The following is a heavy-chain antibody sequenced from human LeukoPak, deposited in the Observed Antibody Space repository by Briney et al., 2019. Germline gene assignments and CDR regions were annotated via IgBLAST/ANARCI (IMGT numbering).Heavy chain of an antibody. CDR1: GFTFSSYS. CDR3: ARDFWSGYDY. V-gene: IGHV3-48*01. D-gene: IGHD3-3*01. J-gene: IGHJ4*02. CDR2: ISSSSTTI. Sequence: GGSLRLSXAASGFTFSSYSMNWVRQAPGKGLEWVSYISSSSTTIRYADSVKGRFTISRDNAKNSLYLQMNSLKAEDTAVYYCARDFWSGYDYWGQGTLVTVSS.